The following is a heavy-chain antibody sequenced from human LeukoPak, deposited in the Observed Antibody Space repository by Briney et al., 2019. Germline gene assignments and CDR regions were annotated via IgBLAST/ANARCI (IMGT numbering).Heavy chain of an antibody. CDR3: AREVRSSGSRKAMDV. CDR1: GFTFSSYA. CDR2: TSGSGGST. Sequence: PGGSLRLSCAACGFTFSSYAMSWARHAPGKGREWVSATSGSGGSTYYADCVKGRFTISRHISKNTLYLQMNSLRGGHTAVYYCAREVRSSGSRKAMDVWGKGTTVTISS. V-gene: IGHV3-23*01. J-gene: IGHJ6*03. D-gene: IGHD6-19*01.